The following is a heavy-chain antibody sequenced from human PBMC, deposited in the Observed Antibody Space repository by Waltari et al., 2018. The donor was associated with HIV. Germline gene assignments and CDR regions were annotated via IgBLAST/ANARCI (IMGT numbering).Heavy chain of an antibody. J-gene: IGHJ6*02. CDR2: ISYDGSNK. CDR3: AKPAAMASYGMDV. Sequence: QVQLVESGGGVVQPGRSLSLSCAASGFTFRSYGMHWVRQAPGRGREWVAVISYDGSNKYYAESVQGRFTISGDNSRDTLYLQMNSLGDVEAAVYYCAKPAAMASYGMDVWGQGTTFTVS. CDR1: GFTFRSYG. D-gene: IGHD5-18*01. V-gene: IGHV3-30*18.